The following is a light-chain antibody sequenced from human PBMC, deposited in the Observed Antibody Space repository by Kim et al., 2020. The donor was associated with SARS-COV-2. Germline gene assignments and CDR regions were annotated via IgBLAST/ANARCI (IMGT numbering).Light chain of an antibody. CDR3: TSYTNDNLLV. CDR1: SSDVGKFNL. J-gene: IGLJ2*01. CDR2: EVT. V-gene: IGLV2-14*02. Sequence: GQSITISCTGTSSDVGKFNLVSWYQHHPGKAHKHLSFEVTRRPSGISTRFSGSKSGNTASLAISGLQAEDEADYYCTSYTNDNLLVFGGGTQLAVL.